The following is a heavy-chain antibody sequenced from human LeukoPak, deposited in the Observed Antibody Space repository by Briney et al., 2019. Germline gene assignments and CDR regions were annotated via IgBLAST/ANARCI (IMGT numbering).Heavy chain of an antibody. CDR1: GASISSGGFY. CDR3: ARDTNLRDSFDI. D-gene: IGHD2-8*01. J-gene: IGHJ3*02. Sequence: SQTLSLTCAVSGASISSGGFYWGWLRQHPGKGLEWIGSIYYTGTTYYNPSLKSRFTISVDTSENHFSLTLTSVTAADTAVYYCARDTNLRDSFDIWGQGTMVTVSS. CDR2: IYYTGTT. V-gene: IGHV4-31*11.